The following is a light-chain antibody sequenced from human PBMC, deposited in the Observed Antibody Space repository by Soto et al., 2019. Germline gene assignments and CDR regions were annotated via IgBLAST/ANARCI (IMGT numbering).Light chain of an antibody. CDR2: IAS. Sequence: DLQMTQSPSSLSASLGDRVTSXXRASQGIRNYLAWYQQKPGRAPKIXIYIASTLQSGVPSRFSGSYSGTEFTLTITSLQPEDFATYYCQQVNSYPITFGQGTRLEIK. CDR3: QQVNSYPIT. J-gene: IGKJ5*01. V-gene: IGKV1-9*01. CDR1: QGIRNY.